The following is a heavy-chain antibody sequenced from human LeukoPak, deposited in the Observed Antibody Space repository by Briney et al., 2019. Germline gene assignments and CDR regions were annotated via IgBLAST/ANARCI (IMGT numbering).Heavy chain of an antibody. CDR3: ARDGSSWFSEYYGMDV. J-gene: IGHJ6*02. D-gene: IGHD6-13*01. CDR1: GYTFTSYG. V-gene: IGHV1-18*01. Sequence: GASVKVSCKASGYTFTSYGISWVREAPGQALEWMGWISAYNGHTNYAQKLQGRVTMTTDTSTSTAYMELRSLRSDDTAVYYCARDGSSWFSEYYGMDVWGQGTTVTVSS. CDR2: ISAYNGHT.